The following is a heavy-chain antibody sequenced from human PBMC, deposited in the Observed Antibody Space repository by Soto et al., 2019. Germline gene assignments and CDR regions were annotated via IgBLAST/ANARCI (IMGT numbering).Heavy chain of an antibody. V-gene: IGHV3-30*18. Sequence: QVQLVESAGGVVQPGRSLRLSCVASGFTFSSYAMHWVRQAPGKGLEWVAIISYDGSDQYYADSVKGRFTIPRDNSKNTVYLQMNSLRGEDTAVYYCAKDYIAVAVDYWGQGTLVTVSS. CDR3: AKDYIAVAVDY. CDR1: GFTFSSYA. J-gene: IGHJ4*02. CDR2: ISYDGSDQ. D-gene: IGHD2-15*01.